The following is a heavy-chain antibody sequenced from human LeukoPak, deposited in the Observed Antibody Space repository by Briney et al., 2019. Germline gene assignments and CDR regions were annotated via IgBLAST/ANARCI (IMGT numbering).Heavy chain of an antibody. Sequence: GGSLRLSCAASGFTFSNYAMSWVRQAPGKGLEWVANIKQDGSEKYYVDSVKGRFTISRDNSKNTLYLQMNSLRAEDTAVYYCARRAGAYSHPYDYWGQGTLVTVSS. J-gene: IGHJ4*02. D-gene: IGHD4/OR15-4a*01. CDR3: ARRAGAYSHPYDY. CDR2: IKQDGSEK. CDR1: GFTFSNYA. V-gene: IGHV3-7*03.